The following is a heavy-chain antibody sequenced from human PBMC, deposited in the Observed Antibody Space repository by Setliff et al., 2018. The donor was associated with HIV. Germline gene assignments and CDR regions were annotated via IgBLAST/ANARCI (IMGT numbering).Heavy chain of an antibody. D-gene: IGHD1-26*01. Sequence: ASVKVSCKASGYTLTDFDIYWMRQASGQGLEWLGWINPKSGNTAYAQSFQGRVTLTTNTSISTVDMELSSLSSEDTAVYYCARGIVGSSNIFAFDIWGQGTLVTVSS. CDR1: GYTLTDFD. CDR2: INPKSGNT. V-gene: IGHV1-8*01. CDR3: ARGIVGSSNIFAFDI. J-gene: IGHJ3*02.